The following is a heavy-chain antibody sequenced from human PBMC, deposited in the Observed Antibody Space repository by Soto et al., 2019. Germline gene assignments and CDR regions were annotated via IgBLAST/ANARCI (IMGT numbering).Heavy chain of an antibody. CDR1: GFTFSRYE. CDR2: ISRSGSTI. D-gene: IGHD1-26*01. J-gene: IGHJ4*02. Sequence: GGSRRLSWAASGFTFSRYEMHWVRQASGKGLEWVSYISRSGSTIYYADSVKGRFTISRDNAKNSLYLQMNSLRAEDTAVYYCAREGSYYFDYWGQGTLVTVSS. CDR3: AREGSYYFDY. V-gene: IGHV3-48*03.